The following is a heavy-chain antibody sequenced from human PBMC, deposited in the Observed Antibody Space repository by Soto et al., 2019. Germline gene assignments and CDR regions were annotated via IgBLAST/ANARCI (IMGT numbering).Heavy chain of an antibody. CDR3: ASNAAQWLSWFDP. Sequence: ETLSLTCTVSGGSISSYYWSWIRQPPGKGLEWIGYIYYSGSTNYNPSLKSRVTISVDTSKNQFSLKLTSVTAADTAVYYCASNAAQWLSWFDPWGQGTLVTVSS. D-gene: IGHD3-22*01. V-gene: IGHV4-59*01. CDR2: IYYSGST. CDR1: GGSISSYY. J-gene: IGHJ5*02.